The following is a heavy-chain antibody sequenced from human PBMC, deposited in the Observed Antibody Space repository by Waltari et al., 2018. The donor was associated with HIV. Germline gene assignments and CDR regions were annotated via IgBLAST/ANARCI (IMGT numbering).Heavy chain of an antibody. V-gene: IGHV1-3*01. CDR3: ARGDAVAATYYYYYMDV. D-gene: IGHD2-15*01. CDR1: GYTFTSYA. Sequence: QVQLLQSGAEVKKPGASVKVSCKASGYTFTSYAMHWVRQAPGQRLEWMGWINAGNGNTKYSQKFQGRVTITRDTSASTAYMELSSLRSEDTAVYYCARGDAVAATYYYYYMDVWGKGTTVTVSS. CDR2: INAGNGNT. J-gene: IGHJ6*03.